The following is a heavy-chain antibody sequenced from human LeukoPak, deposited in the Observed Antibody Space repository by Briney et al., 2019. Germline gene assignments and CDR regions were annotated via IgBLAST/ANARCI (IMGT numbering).Heavy chain of an antibody. CDR1: GYSISSGYF. Sequence: PSETLSLTCAVSGYSISSGYFWGWIRQPPGKGLEWIESIYHSGNTYYNPSLKSRVTISVDTSKNQFSLKLSPVTAADTAVYYCARVPHYYYYYMDVWGKGTTVTVSS. CDR2: IYHSGNT. CDR3: ARVPHYYYYYMDV. V-gene: IGHV4-38-2*01. J-gene: IGHJ6*03.